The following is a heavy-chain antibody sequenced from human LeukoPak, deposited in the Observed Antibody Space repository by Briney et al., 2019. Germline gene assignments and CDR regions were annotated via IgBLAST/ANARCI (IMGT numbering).Heavy chain of an antibody. CDR2: IWNDGSNK. V-gene: IGHV3-33*01. CDR3: ARDPSSGYYYYFDY. J-gene: IGHJ4*02. Sequence: GGSLRLSCATSGFTFSRIAMHWVRQAPGKGLEWVAVIWNDGSNKYYADSVKGRFTISRDSSKNTLYLQMNSLRAEDTAVYYCARDPSSGYYYYFDYWGQGTLVTVSS. D-gene: IGHD3-22*01. CDR1: GFTFSRIA.